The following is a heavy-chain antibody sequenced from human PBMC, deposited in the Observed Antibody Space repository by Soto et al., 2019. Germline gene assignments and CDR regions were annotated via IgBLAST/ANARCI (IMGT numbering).Heavy chain of an antibody. V-gene: IGHV4-59*08. CDR3: ASATSGYDYFY. CDR1: GGPISSYY. Sequence: QVQLQESGPGLVKPSETLSLTCTVSGGPISSYYWSWIRQPPGKGLEWIAYIYHTGSTNYNPSLKSRVTISLDTSKNQFSLKLSSVTAADTAVYYCASATSGYDYFYRGQGTLVTVSS. D-gene: IGHD5-12*01. J-gene: IGHJ4*02. CDR2: IYHTGST.